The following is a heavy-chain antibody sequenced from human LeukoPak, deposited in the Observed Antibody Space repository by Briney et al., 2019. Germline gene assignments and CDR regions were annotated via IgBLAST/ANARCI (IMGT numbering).Heavy chain of an antibody. Sequence: PSQTLSLTCTVSGGPISNYYWSWIRQPAGKGLEWIGRVYSSGSTNYHPSLKSRVNMSVDTSKNQFSLKLSSVTAADTAVYYCARHYCGGDCYSRWYFDLWGRGTLVTVSS. CDR2: VYSSGST. J-gene: IGHJ2*01. V-gene: IGHV4-4*07. CDR3: ARHYCGGDCYSRWYFDL. D-gene: IGHD2-21*02. CDR1: GGPISNYY.